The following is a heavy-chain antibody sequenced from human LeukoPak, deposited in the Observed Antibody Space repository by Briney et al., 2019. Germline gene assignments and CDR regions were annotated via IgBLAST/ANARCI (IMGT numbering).Heavy chain of an antibody. J-gene: IGHJ4*02. CDR1: GLTFSSYG. CDR3: AKETIEDGYGDY. CDR2: IRYDGSNK. V-gene: IGHV3-30*02. Sequence: PGRSLRLSCASSGLTFSSYGMHWVRQAPGKGLEWVAFIRYDGSNKYYTDSVKGRLTISRDNSKNTLYLQRNSLRAEDTAVYYCAKETIEDGYGDYWGQGTLVTVSS. D-gene: IGHD5-24*01.